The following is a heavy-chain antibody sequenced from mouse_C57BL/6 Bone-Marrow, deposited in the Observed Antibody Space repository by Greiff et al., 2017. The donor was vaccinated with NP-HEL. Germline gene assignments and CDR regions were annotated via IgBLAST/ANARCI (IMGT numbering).Heavy chain of an antibody. D-gene: IGHD2-1*01. Sequence: QVQLQQPGAELVMPGASVKLSCKASGYTFTSYWMHWVKQRPGQGLEWIGEIDPSDSYTNYNQKFKGKSTLTVDKSSSTAYMQLSRLTSEDSAVYYCAREARNYPLGYWGQGTTLTVSS. V-gene: IGHV1-69*01. CDR2: IDPSDSYT. CDR1: GYTFTSYW. CDR3: AREARNYPLGY. J-gene: IGHJ2*01.